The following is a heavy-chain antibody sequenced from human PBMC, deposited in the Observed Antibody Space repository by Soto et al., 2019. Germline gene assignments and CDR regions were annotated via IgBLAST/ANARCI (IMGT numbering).Heavy chain of an antibody. Sequence: SVKVSCKVSGSRFSNYVISWVRQAPGHGLEWLGRIIPIFNSTKYALSFQGRVTITADKSTSTASLELSSLRSDDTAVYYCAREGRGKKAGYNGLVSLGYWGQGTLVTVSS. D-gene: IGHD2-2*02. CDR1: GSRFSNYV. V-gene: IGHV1-69*06. CDR2: IIPIFNST. J-gene: IGHJ4*02. CDR3: AREGRGKKAGYNGLVSLGY.